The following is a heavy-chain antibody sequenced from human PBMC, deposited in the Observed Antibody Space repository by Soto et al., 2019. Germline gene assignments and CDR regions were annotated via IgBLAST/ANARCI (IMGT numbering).Heavy chain of an antibody. CDR1: GGSISSGGYY. J-gene: IGHJ6*03. Sequence: QVQLQESGPGLGKPSQTLSLTCTVSGGSISSGGYYWSWIRQHPGKGLEWIGYIYYSGSTYYNPSLKSRVTISVDTSKNQFSLKLSSVTAADTAVYYCARRQVVVAPGGYYYYYMDVWGKGTTVTVSS. V-gene: IGHV4-31*03. D-gene: IGHD2-15*01. CDR3: ARRQVVVAPGGYYYYYMDV. CDR2: IYYSGST.